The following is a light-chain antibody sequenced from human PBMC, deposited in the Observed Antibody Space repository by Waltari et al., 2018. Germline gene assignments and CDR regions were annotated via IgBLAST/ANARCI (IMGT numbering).Light chain of an antibody. V-gene: IGKV3D-15*01. Sequence: EIVMTQPPAALSSSPGGRATLSCRTSQSVTSNLAWYQKKRGHSPRLLLYDESIRATGIPARFSGRGSGTEFTLTISSLQSEDFAVYYCQQYNNLQTFGQGTKLELK. J-gene: IGKJ2*01. CDR3: QQYNNLQT. CDR2: DES. CDR1: QSVTSN.